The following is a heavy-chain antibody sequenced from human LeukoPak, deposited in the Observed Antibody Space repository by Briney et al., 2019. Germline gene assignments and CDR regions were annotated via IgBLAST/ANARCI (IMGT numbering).Heavy chain of an antibody. CDR1: GYSISTGYH. J-gene: IGHJ2*01. Sequence: SETLSLTCVVSGYSISTGYHWGWIRQPPGEGLEWIGSVYRSGSTYYNPSLKSRVTISVDTSKNQFSLKLSSVTAADTAVYYCARGRKSITTAGGYFDLWGRGTLVTVSS. CDR3: ARGRKSITTAGGYFDL. D-gene: IGHD3-10*01. V-gene: IGHV4-38-2*01. CDR2: VYRSGST.